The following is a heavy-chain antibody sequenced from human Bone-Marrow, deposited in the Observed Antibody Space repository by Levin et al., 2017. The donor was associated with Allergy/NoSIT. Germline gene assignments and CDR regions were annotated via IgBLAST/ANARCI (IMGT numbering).Heavy chain of an antibody. Sequence: SCTVSGGSISSGGYYWSWIRQHPGKGLEWIGYIYYSGSTYYNPSLKSRVTISVDTSKNQFSLKLSSVTAADTAVYYCATSSGWTAEYFQHWGQGTLVTVSS. J-gene: IGHJ1*01. CDR2: IYYSGST. D-gene: IGHD6-19*01. CDR3: ATSSGWTAEYFQH. V-gene: IGHV4-31*03. CDR1: GGSISSGGYY.